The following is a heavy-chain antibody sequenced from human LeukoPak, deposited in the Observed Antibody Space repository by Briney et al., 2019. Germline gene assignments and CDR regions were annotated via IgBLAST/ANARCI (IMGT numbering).Heavy chain of an antibody. CDR2: INSDGSST. D-gene: IGHD1-26*01. V-gene: IGHV3-74*01. J-gene: IGHJ3*02. Sequence: GGSLRLSCAASGFTFSSYAMHWVRQAPGKGLVWVSRINSDGSSTSYADSVKGRFTISRDNAKNSLYLQMNSLRAEDTALYYCARSGIVGASGPDHDAFDIWGQGTMVTVSS. CDR1: GFTFSSYA. CDR3: ARSGIVGASGPDHDAFDI.